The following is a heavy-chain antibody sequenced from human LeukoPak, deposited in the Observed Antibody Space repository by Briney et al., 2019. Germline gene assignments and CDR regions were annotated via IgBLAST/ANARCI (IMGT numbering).Heavy chain of an antibody. Sequence: SETLSLTCTFPGGSIGSGDYYWNWIGHPPGKGLEWIGYIYDSGSTYYNPSLKSRVTISVDTSKNQFYLKLSSVTASDTAVYYCARDRGVVVPFDSWGLGALVTVSS. CDR3: ARDRGVVVPFDS. V-gene: IGHV4-30-4*08. J-gene: IGHJ4*02. CDR1: GGSIGSGDYY. D-gene: IGHD2-2*01. CDR2: IYDSGST.